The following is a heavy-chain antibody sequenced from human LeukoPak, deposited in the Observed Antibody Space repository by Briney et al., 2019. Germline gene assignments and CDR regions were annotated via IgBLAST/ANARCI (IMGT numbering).Heavy chain of an antibody. D-gene: IGHD7-27*01. Sequence: ASVNVSCKASRYTFTSHDINWVRQAPGQGFEWMGWMSPNSGNTGYAQRFQGRVAMTRNTSISTAYMELSSLRSEDTAVYYCTVGPPNWGFDYWGQGTLVTVSS. V-gene: IGHV1-8*01. J-gene: IGHJ4*02. CDR3: TVGPPNWGFDY. CDR1: RYTFTSHD. CDR2: MSPNSGNT.